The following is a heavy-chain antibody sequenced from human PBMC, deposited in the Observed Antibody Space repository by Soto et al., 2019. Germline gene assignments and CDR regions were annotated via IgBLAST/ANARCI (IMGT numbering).Heavy chain of an antibody. Sequence: PGGSLRLSCAASGFTFGNYWMSWVRQAPGKGPEWVANIKQDGSERNYVDSVKGRFTISRDNAENSLYLQMNSLRVEDTGVYYCASARHIGPWGQGTPVTVSS. CDR3: ASARHIGP. D-gene: IGHD2-21*01. CDR1: GFTFGNYW. J-gene: IGHJ5*02. V-gene: IGHV3-7*01. CDR2: IKQDGSER.